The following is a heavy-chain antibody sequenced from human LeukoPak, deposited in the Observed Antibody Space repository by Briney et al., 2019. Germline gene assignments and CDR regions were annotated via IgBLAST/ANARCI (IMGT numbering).Heavy chain of an antibody. V-gene: IGHV3-23*01. CDR2: ISGSGGST. CDR1: GFTFSIYS. CDR3: AKGSITMIVVVYNMDV. Sequence: GGSLRLSCAASGFTFSIYSMTWVRQAPGKGLEWVSAISGSGGSTYYADSVKGRFTISRDNSKNTLYLQMNSLRAEDTAVYYCAKGSITMIVVVYNMDVWGQGTTVTVSS. J-gene: IGHJ6*02. D-gene: IGHD3-22*01.